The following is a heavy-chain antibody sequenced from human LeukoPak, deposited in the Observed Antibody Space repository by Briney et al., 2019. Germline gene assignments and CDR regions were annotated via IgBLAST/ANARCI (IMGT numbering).Heavy chain of an antibody. CDR2: ISGSGGST. CDR3: ARDYCSGPKCYFIDY. Sequence: AGGSLRLSCAASGFTFSSYAMSWVHQAPGKGLEWVSAISGSGGSTYYADSVKGRFTISRDNSKNTLYLQMNSLRAEDTAVYYCARDYCSGPKCYFIDYWGQGALVTVSS. J-gene: IGHJ4*02. D-gene: IGHD2-15*01. V-gene: IGHV3-23*01. CDR1: GFTFSSYA.